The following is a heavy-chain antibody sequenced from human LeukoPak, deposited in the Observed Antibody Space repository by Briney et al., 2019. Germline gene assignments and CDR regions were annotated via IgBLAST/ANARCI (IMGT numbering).Heavy chain of an antibody. CDR3: ARGLYFGSGTSIIHYYAMDV. D-gene: IGHD3-10*01. CDR1: GYTFTSYD. Sequence: ASVKVSCEASGYTFTSYDINWVRQASGQGLEWMGWMNPNSGNTGYAQKFQGRVTMTRNTSISTAYMELSSLRSEDTAVYYCARGLYFGSGTSIIHYYAMDVWGQGATVTVSS. CDR2: MNPNSGNT. J-gene: IGHJ6*02. V-gene: IGHV1-8*01.